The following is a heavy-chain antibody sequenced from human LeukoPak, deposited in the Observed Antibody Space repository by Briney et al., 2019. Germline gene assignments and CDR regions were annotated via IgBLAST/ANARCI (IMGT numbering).Heavy chain of an antibody. J-gene: IGHJ4*02. CDR1: GFTVSSNF. CDR2: IYSAGST. CDR3: AVAAGFYFDY. Sequence: PGGSLRLSCAASGFTVSSNFMNWVRQAPGKGLEWVSFIYSAGSTYYADSVKGRFTISRDNSKNTLYLQMNSLRAEDTAVYYCAVAAGFYFDYWGQGTLVTVSS. D-gene: IGHD6-13*01. V-gene: IGHV3-66*01.